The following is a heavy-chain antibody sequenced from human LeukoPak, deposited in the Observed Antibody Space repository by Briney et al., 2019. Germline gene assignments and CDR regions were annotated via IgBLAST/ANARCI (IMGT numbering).Heavy chain of an antibody. CDR1: GFTFSSCA. V-gene: IGHV3-30-3*01. Sequence: GGSLRLSCAASGFTFSSCAMHWVRQAPGKGLEWVAVISYDGSTKYYADSVKGRFTISRDNSKNTLYLQINSLRPEDTAVYYCARGDILTGPYYFDYWGQGTLVTVSS. CDR3: ARGDILTGPYYFDY. D-gene: IGHD3-9*01. CDR2: ISYDGSTK. J-gene: IGHJ4*02.